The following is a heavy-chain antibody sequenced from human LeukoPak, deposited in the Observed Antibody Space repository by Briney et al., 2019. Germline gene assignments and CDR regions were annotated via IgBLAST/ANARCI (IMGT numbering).Heavy chain of an antibody. CDR2: ISSSAATT. CDR3: ARQQLQLWYD. CDR1: GFTFSTYE. J-gene: IGHJ4*02. V-gene: IGHV3-48*03. Sequence: PGGSLRLSCAASGFTFSTYEMNWVRQAPGKXLEWVSYISSSAATTYYADSVKGRFTISRDNAKNSLYLQMNSLRAEDTAVYYCARQQLQLWYDWGQGTLVTVSS. D-gene: IGHD5-18*01.